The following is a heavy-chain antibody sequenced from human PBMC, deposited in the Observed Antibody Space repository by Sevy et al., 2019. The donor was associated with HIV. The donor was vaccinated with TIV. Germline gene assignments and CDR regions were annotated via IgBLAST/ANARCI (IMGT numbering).Heavy chain of an antibody. CDR1: GFTFSSYG. CDR2: IWYDGSNK. CDR3: SRDPIAAAYTRRAFDI. V-gene: IGHV3-33*01. Sequence: GGSLRPSCAASGFTFSSYGMHWVRQAQGKGLEWVGVIWYDGSNKYYADSVKGRFTTSRDNSKDTMYLQMNSLAAEDTAVYYWSRDPIAAAYTRRAFDIWGQGTMVTVSS. D-gene: IGHD6-13*01. J-gene: IGHJ3*02.